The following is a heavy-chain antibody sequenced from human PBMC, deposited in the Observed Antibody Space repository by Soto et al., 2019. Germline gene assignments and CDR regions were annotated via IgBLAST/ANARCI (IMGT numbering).Heavy chain of an antibody. V-gene: IGHV3-30*18. CDR1: GFTFNNYG. CDR2: ISNDGDDK. Sequence: QVQMVESGGGVVQPGRSLRLSCAASGFTFNNYGIHWVRQAPGKGLEWVAVISNDGDDKYYADSVKGRFTISRDNSRNTLYLQINSLRPEDTAMYYCAKEGIELWSAFDYWGQGTLVTVSS. CDR3: AKEGIELWSAFDY. J-gene: IGHJ4*02. D-gene: IGHD3-10*01.